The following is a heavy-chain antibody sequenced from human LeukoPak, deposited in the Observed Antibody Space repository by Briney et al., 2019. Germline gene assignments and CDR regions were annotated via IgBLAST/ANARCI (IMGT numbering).Heavy chain of an antibody. CDR1: GYTFTSYY. V-gene: IGHV1-46*01. D-gene: IGHD5-24*01. Sequence: GASVKVSCKASGYTFTSYYMHWVRQAPGQGLEWMGIINPSGGSTSYPQRFQGRVTMTRDTSTSTVYMELSSLTPEDTAVYYCARAAGGGYNSHFDYWGQGTLVTVSS. CDR2: INPSGGST. J-gene: IGHJ4*02. CDR3: ARAAGGGYNSHFDY.